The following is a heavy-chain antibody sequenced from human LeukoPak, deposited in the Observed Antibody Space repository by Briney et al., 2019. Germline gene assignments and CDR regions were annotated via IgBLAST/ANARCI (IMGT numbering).Heavy chain of an antibody. CDR1: GFTFSSYA. V-gene: IGHV3-23*01. J-gene: IGHJ4*02. D-gene: IGHD3-22*01. CDR2: ISGGGGST. Sequence: GGSLRLSCAASGFTFSSYAMSWVRQAPGKGLEWVSGISGGGGSTYYAGSVKGRFTISRDNSKNTLNLQMNSLRAEDTAVYYCAQGRGSSGYYQLVYWGQGTLVTVSS. CDR3: AQGRGSSGYYQLVY.